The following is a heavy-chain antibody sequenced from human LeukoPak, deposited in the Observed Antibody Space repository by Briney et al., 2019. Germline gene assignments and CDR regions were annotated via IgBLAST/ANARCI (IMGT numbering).Heavy chain of an antibody. CDR2: IVVGSGNT. J-gene: IGHJ4*02. D-gene: IGHD3-22*01. CDR1: GFTFTSSA. CDR3: AASPRKGGSGSY. V-gene: IGHV1-58*01. Sequence: ASVKVSCKASGFTFTSSAVQWVRQARGQRLEWIGWIVVGSGNTNYAQKFQERVTITRDMSTSTAYMELSSLRSEDTAVYYCAASPRKGGSGSYWGQGTLVTVSS.